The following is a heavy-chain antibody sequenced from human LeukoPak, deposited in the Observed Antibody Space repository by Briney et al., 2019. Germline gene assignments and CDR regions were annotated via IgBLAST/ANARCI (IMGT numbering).Heavy chain of an antibody. Sequence: ASVNVSCKASGYTFTSYGISWVRQAPGQGLEWMGWISAYNGNTNYAQKLQGRVTMTTDTSTSTAYMELRSLRSDDTAVYYCARADPIAVAGVFDYWGQGTLVTVSS. CDR2: ISAYNGNT. CDR1: GYTFTSYG. J-gene: IGHJ4*02. D-gene: IGHD6-19*01. CDR3: ARADPIAVAGVFDY. V-gene: IGHV1-18*01.